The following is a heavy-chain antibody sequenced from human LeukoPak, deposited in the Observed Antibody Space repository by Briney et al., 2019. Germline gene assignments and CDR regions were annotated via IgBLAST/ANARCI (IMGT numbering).Heavy chain of an antibody. Sequence: PSETLSLTCTVSGYSIGSGYYWGWIRQPPGKGLEWIGSIYHSGSTYYNLSLKSRVTISVDTSKNQFSLKLSSVTAADTAVYYCAGMQLVQYYYYYMDVWGKGTTVTVSS. CDR3: AGMQLVQYYYYYMDV. V-gene: IGHV4-38-2*02. CDR1: GYSIGSGYY. CDR2: IYHSGST. D-gene: IGHD6-6*01. J-gene: IGHJ6*03.